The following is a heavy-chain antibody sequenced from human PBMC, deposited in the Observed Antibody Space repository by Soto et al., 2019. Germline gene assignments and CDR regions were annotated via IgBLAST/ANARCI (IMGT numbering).Heavy chain of an antibody. CDR2: FRSGGDDDTT. V-gene: IGHV3-23*01. D-gene: IGHD3-10*01. CDR3: AKKVNSGSGSQFFDY. CDR1: GFTFSSYS. J-gene: IGHJ4*02. Sequence: GSLRLSCAASGFTFSSYSMSWVRQAPGKGLEWVSGFRSGGDDDTTYYADSVRGRFTISRDNSKNTLFLQMNSLRAEDTAIYYCAKKVNSGSGSQFFDYWGQGTLVTVSS.